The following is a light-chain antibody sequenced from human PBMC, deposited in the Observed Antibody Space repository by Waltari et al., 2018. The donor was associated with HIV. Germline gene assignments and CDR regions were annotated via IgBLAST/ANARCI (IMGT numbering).Light chain of an antibody. J-gene: IGKJ3*01. CDR2: KAS. CDR3: QQYDNYLT. V-gene: IGKV1-5*03. CDR1: QGVSSW. Sequence: DIQMTQSPSTLSASVGDRVTITCRASQGVSSWLSWYQQNPGKAPKLLIYKASSLESGGPSRFSVSGSGTEFTLTISSLQPDDFATYYCQQYDNYLTVGPGTKVDIK.